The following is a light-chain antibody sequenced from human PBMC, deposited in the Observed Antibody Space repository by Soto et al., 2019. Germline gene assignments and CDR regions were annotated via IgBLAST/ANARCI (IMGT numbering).Light chain of an antibody. V-gene: IGLV4-69*01. CDR1: SGHSSYA. CDR2: VNTDGSH. J-gene: IGLJ2*01. Sequence: QSVLTQSPSASASLGASVKLTCTLSSGHSSYAIAWHQQQPEKGPRYLMKVNTDGSHNKGDGIPDRFSGSSSGAERYLTISSLQSEDEADYYCQTWGAGFSVVFVGGTKVTVL. CDR3: QTWGAGFSVV.